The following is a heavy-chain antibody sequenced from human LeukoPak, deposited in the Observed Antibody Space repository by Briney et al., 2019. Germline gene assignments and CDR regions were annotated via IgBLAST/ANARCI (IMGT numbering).Heavy chain of an antibody. CDR3: AKWEIVATLRDNWFDP. J-gene: IGHJ5*02. CDR2: ISWNSGSI. Sequence: GRSLRLSCAASGFTFDDYAMHLVRQAPGKGLEWVSGISWNSGSIGYADSVKGRFTISRDNAKNSLYLQMNSLRAEDTAVYYCAKWEIVATLRDNWFDPWGQGTLVTVSS. D-gene: IGHD5-12*01. V-gene: IGHV3-9*01. CDR1: GFTFDDYA.